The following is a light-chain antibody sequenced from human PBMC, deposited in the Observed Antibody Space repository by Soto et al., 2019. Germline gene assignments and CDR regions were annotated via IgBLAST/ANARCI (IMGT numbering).Light chain of an antibody. J-gene: IGKJ1*01. CDR2: DTS. CDR1: QSVSNY. CDR3: QQRSSVSPWT. Sequence: EIVLTQSPVTLSLSPGEIATLSCRSSQSVSNYLAWYQQKPGQASRLLIYDTSTRATGIPARFSGSGSGTDFTLTVSSIEHEDFAVFYCQQRSSVSPWTFGQGTKVEIK. V-gene: IGKV3-11*01.